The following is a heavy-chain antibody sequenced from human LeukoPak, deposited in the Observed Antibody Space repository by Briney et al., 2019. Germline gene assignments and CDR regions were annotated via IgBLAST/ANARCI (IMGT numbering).Heavy chain of an antibody. CDR3: ARDFDRLIRKIGRESLYYHYYYMDV. Sequence: GGSLRLSCAASGFTFSNYWMSWVRQAPGKGLEWVANIKQDGSEKYYVDSVKGRFIISRDNAKNSLYLQMNSLRVEDTAVYYCARDFDRLIRKIGRESLYYHYYYMDVWGKGTTVTVSS. D-gene: IGHD3-9*01. V-gene: IGHV3-7*01. CDR1: GFTFSNYW. J-gene: IGHJ6*03. CDR2: IKQDGSEK.